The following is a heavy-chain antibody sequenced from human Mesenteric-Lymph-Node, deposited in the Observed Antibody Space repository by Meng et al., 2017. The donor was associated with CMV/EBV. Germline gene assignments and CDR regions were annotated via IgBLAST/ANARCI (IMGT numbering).Heavy chain of an antibody. Sequence: QLQLQESGPGLVKPSETLSLTCPVSGGSISSSSYYWGWIRQPPGKGLERIGSIYYSGRTYYNPSLKSRVTISVDTSKNQFSLKLSSVTAADTAVYYCARPHYYGSGSSPWFDPWGQGTLVTVSS. CDR3: ARPHYYGSGSSPWFDP. CDR1: GGSISSSSYY. CDR2: IYYSGRT. V-gene: IGHV4-39*01. D-gene: IGHD3-10*01. J-gene: IGHJ5*02.